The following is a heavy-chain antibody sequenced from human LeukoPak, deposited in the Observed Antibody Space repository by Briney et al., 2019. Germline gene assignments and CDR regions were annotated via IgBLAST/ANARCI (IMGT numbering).Heavy chain of an antibody. CDR2: IKQDGSDK. CDR1: GFTFSSYW. D-gene: IGHD3-10*01. CDR3: ARDYSASGAHDY. J-gene: IGHJ4*02. Sequence: GGSLRLSCAASGFTFSSYWMNWVRQAPGKGLEWVANIKQDGSDKYYVDSVKGRFTISRDNAKNSLYLQMNSLRPEDTAVYYCARDYSASGAHDYWGQGTLVTVSS. V-gene: IGHV3-7*01.